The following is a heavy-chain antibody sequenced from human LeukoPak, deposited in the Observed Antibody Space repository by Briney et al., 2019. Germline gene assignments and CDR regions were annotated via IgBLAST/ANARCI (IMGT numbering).Heavy chain of an antibody. Sequence: SETLSLTCTVSGGSISSHYWSWIRQPPGKGLEWIGYIYYSGSTNYNPSLKSRVTISVDTSKNQFSLKLSSVTAADTAVYYCARVLSSRDGYKLDYWGQGTLVTVSS. D-gene: IGHD5-24*01. CDR3: ARVLSSRDGYKLDY. J-gene: IGHJ4*02. CDR1: GGSISSHY. CDR2: IYYSGST. V-gene: IGHV4-59*11.